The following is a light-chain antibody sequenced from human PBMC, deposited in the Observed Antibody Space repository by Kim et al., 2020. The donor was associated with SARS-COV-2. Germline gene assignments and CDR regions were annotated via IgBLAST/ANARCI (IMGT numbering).Light chain of an antibody. CDR2: SND. CDR1: SSNIGTNT. J-gene: IGLJ2*01. V-gene: IGLV1-44*01. CDR3: AAWDDSLNGPV. Sequence: GQRVTISLSGSSSNIGTNTVISYQQLPGTAPNLLIYSNDQRPSGVPDRFSGSNSGTSAALAISGLHSEDEADYYCAAWDDSLNGPVFGGGTKLTVL.